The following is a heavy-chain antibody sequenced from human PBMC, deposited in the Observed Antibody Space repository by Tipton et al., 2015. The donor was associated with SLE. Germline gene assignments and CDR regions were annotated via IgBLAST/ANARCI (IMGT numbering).Heavy chain of an antibody. Sequence: TLSLTCTVSDGSISSSSYYWGWIRQPPGKGLEWIGSIYCSGSTYYNPSLKSRVTISVDTSKNQFSLKLSSVAAADTAVYYCARGRHHYYDSSGYPFDYWGQGTLVTVSS. CDR3: ARGRHHYYDSSGYPFDY. J-gene: IGHJ4*02. D-gene: IGHD3-22*01. CDR1: DGSISSSSYY. V-gene: IGHV4-39*07. CDR2: IYCSGST.